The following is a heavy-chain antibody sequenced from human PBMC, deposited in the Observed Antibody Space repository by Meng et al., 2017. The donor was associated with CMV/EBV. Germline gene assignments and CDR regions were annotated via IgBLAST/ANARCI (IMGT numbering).Heavy chain of an antibody. CDR2: LYYTGST. V-gene: IGHV4-39*01. J-gene: IGHJ4*02. Sequence: SETLSLTCTVSGGSISSSSYYWGWFRQPPGQGFEWIGSLYYTGSTYYNTSLGSRVTMSVDTSRNQFSLKLSSVTAADTAVYYCARQGGASPTTGVFWGPGILVTVSS. CDR1: GGSISSSSYY. CDR3: ARQGGASPTTGVF. D-gene: IGHD1-26*01.